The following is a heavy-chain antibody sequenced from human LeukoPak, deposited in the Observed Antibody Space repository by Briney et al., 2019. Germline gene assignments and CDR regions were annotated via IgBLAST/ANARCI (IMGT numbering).Heavy chain of an antibody. D-gene: IGHD2-21*02. CDR3: AKDKGDSYFDY. V-gene: IGHV3-9*01. Sequence: PGGPLRLSCAASGFTFDDYAMHWVRQAPGKGLEWVSGISWNSGSIGYADSVKGRFTISRDNAKNSLYLQMNSLRAEDTALYYCAKDKGDSYFDYWGQGTLVTVSS. CDR1: GFTFDDYA. CDR2: ISWNSGSI. J-gene: IGHJ4*02.